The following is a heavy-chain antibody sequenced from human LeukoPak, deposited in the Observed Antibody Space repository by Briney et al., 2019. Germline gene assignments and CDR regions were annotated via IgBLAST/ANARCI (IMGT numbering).Heavy chain of an antibody. D-gene: IGHD3-3*01. CDR2: INHSGST. Sequence: SETLSLTCAVYGGSFSGYYWSWIRQPPGKGLEWIGEINHSGSTNYNPSLKSRVTISVDTSKNQFSLKLSSVTAADTAVYYCARDVTYYDFWSGPQIGGFDPWGQGTLVTVSS. CDR1: GGSFSGYY. J-gene: IGHJ5*02. V-gene: IGHV4-34*01. CDR3: ARDVTYYDFWSGPQIGGFDP.